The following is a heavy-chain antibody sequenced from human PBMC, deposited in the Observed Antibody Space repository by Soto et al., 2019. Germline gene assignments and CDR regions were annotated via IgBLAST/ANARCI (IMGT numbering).Heavy chain of an antibody. CDR2: ISSGGAIT. J-gene: IGHJ4*02. Sequence: GGSLRLSCAASGFTFSDYHMNWFRQAPGKGLEWLSYISSGGAITSYADSVKGRFTISRDNSKNSLYLQMNSLRAEDTAVYHCARGFCSSSVCHVPYWGQGTLVTVSS. D-gene: IGHD2-2*01. CDR3: ARGFCSSSVCHVPY. CDR1: GFTFSDYH. V-gene: IGHV3-11*01.